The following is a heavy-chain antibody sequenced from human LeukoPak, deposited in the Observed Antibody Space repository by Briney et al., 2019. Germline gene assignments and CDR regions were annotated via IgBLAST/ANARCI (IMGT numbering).Heavy chain of an antibody. D-gene: IGHD2-2*01. J-gene: IGHJ4*02. CDR3: AKGIGYCSSTSCYPGYFDY. V-gene: IGHV3-30*02. Sequence: GGSLRLSCAASGFTFSSYGMHWVRQAPGKGLEWVAFIRYDGSNKYYADSVKGRFTISRDNSKNTLCLQMNSLRAEDTAVYYCAKGIGYCSSTSCYPGYFDYWGQGTLVTVSS. CDR1: GFTFSSYG. CDR2: IRYDGSNK.